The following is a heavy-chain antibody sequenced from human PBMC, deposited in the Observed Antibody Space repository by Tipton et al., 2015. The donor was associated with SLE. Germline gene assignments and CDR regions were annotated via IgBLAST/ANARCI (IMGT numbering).Heavy chain of an antibody. D-gene: IGHD3-22*01. V-gene: IGHV4-30-2*01. CDR3: ATSPYYYDRSGFYYLNWFDP. CDR1: GAYISSTTSY. CDR2: IYHSGSI. J-gene: IGHJ5*02. Sequence: TLSLTCTVSGAYISSTTSYWGWIRQPPGKGLEWIGYIYHSGSIFYNPSLKSRVTISLDRSKNQFSLRLSSVTAADTAVYYCATSPYYYDRSGFYYLNWFDPWGQGTLVTVSS.